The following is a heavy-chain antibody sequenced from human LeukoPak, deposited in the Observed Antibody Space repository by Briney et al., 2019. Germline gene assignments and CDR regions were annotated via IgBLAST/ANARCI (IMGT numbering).Heavy chain of an antibody. Sequence: ASVKVSCKASGYTFTSYGISWVRQAPGQGLEWMGWISDYNGNTKYAQKLQGRVIMNTDTSTSKADMELRSLRSGDTSVYYCARRGYCSGGSCYSDFDYWGQGTLVTVS. D-gene: IGHD2-15*01. CDR3: ARRGYCSGGSCYSDFDY. CDR2: ISDYNGNT. V-gene: IGHV1-18*01. J-gene: IGHJ4*02. CDR1: GYTFTSYG.